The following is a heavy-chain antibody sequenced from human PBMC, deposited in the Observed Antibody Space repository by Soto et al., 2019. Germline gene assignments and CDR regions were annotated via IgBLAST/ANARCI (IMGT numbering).Heavy chain of an antibody. CDR2: TYYRSRWYN. D-gene: IGHD1-7*01. V-gene: IGHV6-1*01. J-gene: IGHJ6*03. Sequence: PSQTLSLTCVISGDSVSSNSAAWNWIRQSPSRGLEWLGRTYYRSRWYNDYAVSVRSRITVNADTSKNQFSLHLNSVTPEDTAVNYCAGTSSLQWYYMDVWDKGTTVTVS. CDR1: GDSVSSNSAA. CDR3: AGTSSLQWYYMDV.